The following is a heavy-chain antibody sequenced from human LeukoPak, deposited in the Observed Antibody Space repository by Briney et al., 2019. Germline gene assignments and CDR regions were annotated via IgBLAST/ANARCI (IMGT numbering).Heavy chain of an antibody. CDR1: GFTFSSYS. V-gene: IGHV3-48*01. D-gene: IGHD4-23*01. CDR3: ASSRWAAFYGMDV. Sequence: GGSLRLSCAASGFTFSSYSMNWVRQAPGKGLEWVSYISSSSSTIYYADSVKGRFTISRDNAKNSLYLQMNSLRAEDTAVYYCASSRWAAFYGMDVWGQGTTVTVSS. CDR2: ISSSSSTI. J-gene: IGHJ6*02.